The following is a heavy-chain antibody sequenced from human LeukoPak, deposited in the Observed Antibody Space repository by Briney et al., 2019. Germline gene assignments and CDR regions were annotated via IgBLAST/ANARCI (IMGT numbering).Heavy chain of an antibody. CDR2: IKSNSEGGTA. V-gene: IGHV3-15*07. Sequence: GGSLRLSCAASGFTFSNAWINWVRQAPGKGLEWVGRIKSNSEGGTADYAAPVEGRFTISRHDSESTMYLQMNSLKTEDTAVYYCTTDRDALRYWGQGTPVTVSS. J-gene: IGHJ4*02. CDR3: TTDRDALRY. CDR1: GFTFSNAW. D-gene: IGHD2-21*02.